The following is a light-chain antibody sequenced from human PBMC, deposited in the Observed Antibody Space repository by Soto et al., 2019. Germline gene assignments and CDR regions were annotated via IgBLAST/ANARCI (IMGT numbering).Light chain of an antibody. V-gene: IGKV3-11*01. CDR2: ATS. CDR3: QQRSHWPPSLT. CDR1: QSVSSS. Sequence: EIVLTQSPATLSLSPGERATLSCRASQSVSSSLAWYQHKPGQAPRLLIYATSHRATDIPTRFSGSGSETDFTLTISSLEPEDFAVYYCQQRSHWPPSLTFGGGTKVEIK. J-gene: IGKJ4*01.